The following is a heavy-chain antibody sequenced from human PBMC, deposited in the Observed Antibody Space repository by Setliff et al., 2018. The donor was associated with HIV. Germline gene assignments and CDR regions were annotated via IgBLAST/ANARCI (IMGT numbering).Heavy chain of an antibody. CDR1: GFVFSEHY. CDR2: ISSSSTYK. Sequence: GGSLRLSCAASGFVFSEHYMTWIRQAPGKGLEWISYISSSSTYKNYGDSVKGRFTISRDNAKNSLYLQMSSLTAEDTAVYYCVRGLAAAGGYAMDVWGQGTTVTVSS. V-gene: IGHV3-11*05. D-gene: IGHD6-13*01. CDR3: VRGLAAAGGYAMDV. J-gene: IGHJ6*02.